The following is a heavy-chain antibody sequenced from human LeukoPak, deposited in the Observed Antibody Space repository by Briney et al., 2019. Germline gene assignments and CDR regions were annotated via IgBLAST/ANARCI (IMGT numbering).Heavy chain of an antibody. D-gene: IGHD3-10*01. V-gene: IGHV3-33*01. CDR3: ASILRSSSGYYFDY. J-gene: IGHJ4*02. CDR1: GFTFSKYG. CDR2: IWSDGNR. Sequence: GTSLRLSCAASGFTFSKYGMHWVRQAPGEGLEWVAVIWSDGNRNYADSVKGRFTISRDNSKNTVYLQMNSLRAEDTAVYYCASILRSSSGYYFDYWGQGTLVTVSS.